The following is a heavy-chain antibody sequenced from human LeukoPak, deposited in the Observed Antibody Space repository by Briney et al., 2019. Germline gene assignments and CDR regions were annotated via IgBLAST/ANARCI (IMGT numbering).Heavy chain of an antibody. J-gene: IGHJ4*02. D-gene: IGHD3-16*02. CDR3: ARALYDYVWGSYRPSYFDY. V-gene: IGHV4-39*01. Sequence: SETLSLTCTVSGGSISSSSYYWGWIRQPPGKGLEWIGSIYYSGSTYYNPSLKSRVTISVDTSKNQFSLKLSSVTAADTAVYYCARALYDYVWGSYRPSYFDYWGQGTLVTVYS. CDR2: IYYSGST. CDR1: GGSISSSSYY.